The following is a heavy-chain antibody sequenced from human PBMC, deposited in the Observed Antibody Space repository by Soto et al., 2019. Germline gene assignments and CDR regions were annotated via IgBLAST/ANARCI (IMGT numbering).Heavy chain of an antibody. Sequence: SETLSLTCTVSGGSISSSSYYWSWIRQHPGKGLEWIGYIYYSGSTYYNPSLKSRVTISVDTSKNQFSLKLSSVTAADTAVYYCARGVGYDSSGYYYYGMDVWGQGTTVTVSS. D-gene: IGHD3-22*01. J-gene: IGHJ6*02. V-gene: IGHV4-31*03. CDR1: GGSISSSSYY. CDR2: IYYSGST. CDR3: ARGVGYDSSGYYYYGMDV.